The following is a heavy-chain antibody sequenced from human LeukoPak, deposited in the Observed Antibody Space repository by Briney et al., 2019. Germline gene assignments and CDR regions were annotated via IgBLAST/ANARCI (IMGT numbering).Heavy chain of an antibody. V-gene: IGHV3-21*01. Sequence: GGSLRLSCAASGFTFSSYSMTWVRQAPGKGLEWVSSISSSSSYIYYADSVKGRFTISRDNAKNSLYLQMNSLRAEDTAVYYCARDLYCSGGSCYSLYGYYYYYGMDVWGQGTTVTVSS. CDR1: GFTFSSYS. CDR3: ARDLYCSGGSCYSLYGYYYYYGMDV. CDR2: ISSSSSYI. D-gene: IGHD2-15*01. J-gene: IGHJ6*02.